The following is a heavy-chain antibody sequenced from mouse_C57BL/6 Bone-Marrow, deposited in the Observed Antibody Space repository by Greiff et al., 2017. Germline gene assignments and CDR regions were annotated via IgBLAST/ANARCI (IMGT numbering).Heavy chain of an antibody. D-gene: IGHD1-1*01. J-gene: IGHJ2*01. CDR1: GYSITSGYY. CDR2: ISYDGSN. V-gene: IGHV3-6*01. CDR3: ARENYGSSLDY. Sequence: EVKLQESGPGLVKPSQSLSLTCSVTGYSITSGYYWNWIRQFPGNKLEWMGYISYDGSNNYNPSLKNPISITRDTSKNQFFLKLNSVTTEDTATYYCARENYGSSLDYWGQGTTLTVSS.